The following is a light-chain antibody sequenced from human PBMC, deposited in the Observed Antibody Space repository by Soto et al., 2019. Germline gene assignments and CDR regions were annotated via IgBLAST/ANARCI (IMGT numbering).Light chain of an antibody. Sequence: EIVMTQSPATLSVSPGERVTLYCRASQSVSSSLVWYQQKPGQAPRLLIYGASTRATDIPARFSGSGSGTEFTLTISSLQSEDFGVYYCQQYYKWRTFGQGTKVEIK. CDR3: QQYYKWRT. CDR1: QSVSSS. J-gene: IGKJ1*01. V-gene: IGKV3-15*01. CDR2: GAS.